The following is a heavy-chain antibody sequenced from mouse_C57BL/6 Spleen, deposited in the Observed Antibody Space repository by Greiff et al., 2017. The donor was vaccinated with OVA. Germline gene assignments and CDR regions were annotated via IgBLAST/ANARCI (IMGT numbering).Heavy chain of an antibody. CDR2: IDPETGGT. V-gene: IGHV1-15*01. CDR1: GYTFTDYE. D-gene: IGHD1-1*01. Sequence: QVQLQQSGAELVRPGASVTLSCKASGYTFTDYEMHWVKQTPVHGLEWIGAIDPETGGTAYNQKFKGKAILTADKSSSTAYMELRSLTSEDSAVYYCTRCVTTVVAYYAMDYWGQGTSVTVSS. CDR3: TRCVTTVVAYYAMDY. J-gene: IGHJ4*01.